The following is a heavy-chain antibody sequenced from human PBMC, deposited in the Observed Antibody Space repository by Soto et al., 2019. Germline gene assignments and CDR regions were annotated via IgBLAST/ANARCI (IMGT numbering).Heavy chain of an antibody. Sequence: GSLRLSCAASGFTFSLYSMIWVRQAPGKGLEWVSSISSSSSYIYYADSMKGRFTLSRDNAQNSLYLQMNSLRVDDTSVYYCVRARATDSRPDYWGQGTLVPVSS. J-gene: IGHJ4*02. D-gene: IGHD3-22*01. CDR2: ISSSSSYI. V-gene: IGHV3-21*01. CDR1: GFTFSLYS. CDR3: VRARATDSRPDY.